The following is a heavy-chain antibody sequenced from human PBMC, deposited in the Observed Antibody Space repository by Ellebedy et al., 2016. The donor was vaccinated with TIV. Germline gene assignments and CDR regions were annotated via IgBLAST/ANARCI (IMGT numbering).Heavy chain of an antibody. Sequence: AASVKVSCKASGYTFTSYGISWVRQAPGKGLEWMGGFDPEDGETIHAQKFQGRVTMTEDTSTDTAYMELSSLRSEDTAVYYCATDLSSQWGQGTLVTVSS. CDR2: FDPEDGET. CDR3: ATDLSSQ. CDR1: GYTFTSYG. J-gene: IGHJ4*02. V-gene: IGHV1-24*01.